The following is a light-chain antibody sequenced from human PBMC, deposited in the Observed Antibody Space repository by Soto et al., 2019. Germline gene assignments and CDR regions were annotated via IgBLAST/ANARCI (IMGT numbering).Light chain of an antibody. J-gene: IGKJ3*01. CDR1: QSISSY. CDR2: AAS. Sequence: DIQMTQSPSSLSASVGDRVTITCRASQSISSYLNGYQQKPGEAPKLLIYAASSLQSGVPSRFSGSGSGTDFTLTISSLQPEDFATYYCQQSYSTPFTFGPGTKVDIK. V-gene: IGKV1-39*01. CDR3: QQSYSTPFT.